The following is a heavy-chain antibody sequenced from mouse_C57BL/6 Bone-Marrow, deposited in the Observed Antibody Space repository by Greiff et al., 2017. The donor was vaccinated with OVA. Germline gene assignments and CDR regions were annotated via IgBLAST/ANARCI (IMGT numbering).Heavy chain of an antibody. CDR3: ARWGTVVPYWYFDV. CDR1: GYSFTGYY. J-gene: IGHJ1*03. V-gene: IGHV1-31*01. D-gene: IGHD1-1*01. CDR2: IYPYNGVS. Sequence: EVQLQQSGPELVKPGASVKISCKASGYSFTGYYMHWVKQSHGNILDWIGYIYPYNGVSSYNQKFKGKATLTVDKSSSTAYMELLSLTSEDSAVYYCARWGTVVPYWYFDVWGTGTTVTVSS.